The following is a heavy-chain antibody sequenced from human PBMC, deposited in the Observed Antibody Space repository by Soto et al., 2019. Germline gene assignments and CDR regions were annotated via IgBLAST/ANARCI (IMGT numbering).Heavy chain of an antibody. CDR1: GGSVSSGSYY. D-gene: IGHD3-16*01. V-gene: IGHV4-61*01. Sequence: PSETLSLTCTVSGGSVSSGSYYWSWSRQPPGKGLEWIGYIYYSGSTNYNPSLKSRVTISVDTSKNQFSLKLSSVTAADTAVYYCARGPGLVTNYYYYGMDVWGQGTTVTVSS. CDR2: IYYSGST. J-gene: IGHJ6*02. CDR3: ARGPGLVTNYYYYGMDV.